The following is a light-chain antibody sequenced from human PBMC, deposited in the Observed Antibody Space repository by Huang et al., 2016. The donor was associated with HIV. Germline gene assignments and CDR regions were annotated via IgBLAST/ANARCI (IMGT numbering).Light chain of an antibody. CDR1: QSVGNY. V-gene: IGKV3-11*01. CDR2: DTS. Sequence: IVLTQSPATLAWYPGERVTLSCRASQSVGNYIAWYQQHPGQSPKLLIYDTSKRATGTPVRFSGSGSGTDFTLTISSLECEDFAVYYCQQRSSGVTFGGGTKVQVK. CDR3: QQRSSGVT. J-gene: IGKJ4*01.